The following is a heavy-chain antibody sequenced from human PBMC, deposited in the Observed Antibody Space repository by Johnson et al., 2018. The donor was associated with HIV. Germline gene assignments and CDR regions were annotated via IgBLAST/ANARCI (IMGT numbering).Heavy chain of an antibody. Sequence: VQLVESGGGLGQPGGSLRLSCASSGFTFSSFTMSWVRQAPGKGLQWISAISASGASAFYADSVKGRFTRSTANSQDTLYLQMNSLTVEDTAIYFCAKGDPSRYAFDFWGLGTLVTVSS. CDR3: AKGDPSRYAFDF. V-gene: IGHV3-23*04. J-gene: IGHJ3*01. CDR2: ISASGASA. CDR1: GFTFSSFT.